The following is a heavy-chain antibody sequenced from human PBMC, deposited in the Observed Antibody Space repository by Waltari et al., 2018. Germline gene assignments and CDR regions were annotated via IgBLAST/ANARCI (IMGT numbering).Heavy chain of an antibody. V-gene: IGHV3-30*02. J-gene: IGHJ4*02. CDR1: GFTFSSYG. CDR2: IRYDGSNK. CDR3: AKDDSSGYYYGAFDY. D-gene: IGHD3-22*01. Sequence: QVQLVESGGGVVQPGGSLRLSCAASGFTFSSYGMHWVRQAPGKGLEWVAFIRYDGSNKYYADSVKGRFTISRDKSKNTLYLQMNSLRAEDTAVYYCAKDDSSGYYYGAFDYWGQGTLVTVSS.